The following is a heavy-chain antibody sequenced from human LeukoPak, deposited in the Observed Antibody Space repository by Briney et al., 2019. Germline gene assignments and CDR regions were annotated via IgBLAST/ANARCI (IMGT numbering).Heavy chain of an antibody. V-gene: IGHV3-7*01. Sequence: GGSLRLSCAASGFTFSYHWMTWVRQAPGKGLEWVANIKNDGAVKNYVDSVKGRFTISRDNAKNSLYLQMNSLRAEDTAVYYCAKGDDYRQDYWGQGTLVTVSS. CDR3: AKGDDYRQDY. CDR1: GFTFSYHW. CDR2: IKNDGAVK. D-gene: IGHD4-11*01. J-gene: IGHJ4*02.